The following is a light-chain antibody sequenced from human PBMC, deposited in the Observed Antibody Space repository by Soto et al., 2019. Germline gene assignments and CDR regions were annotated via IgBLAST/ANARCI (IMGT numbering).Light chain of an antibody. CDR3: QQYNNWGT. Sequence: EIVMTQSPATLSVSPGERATLSCRASQSVSSNLAWYQQKPGQAPRLLIYGASTRATGIPARFSGSGSGTEFTLNISRLQSEDFAVYYCQQYNNWGTFGQGTKVDIX. CDR1: QSVSSN. CDR2: GAS. J-gene: IGKJ1*01. V-gene: IGKV3-15*01.